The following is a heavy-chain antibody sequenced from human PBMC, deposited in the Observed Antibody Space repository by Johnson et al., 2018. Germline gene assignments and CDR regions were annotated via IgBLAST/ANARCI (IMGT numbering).Heavy chain of an antibody. Sequence: QVQLQESGGGVVQPGRSLRLSCAASGFTFRSYGMHWVRQAPGKGLEWVAIIWYDGSNKYYADSVKGRFTISRDNSKNTLYLQMNSRRAEDTAVYYCARVSGSSGYYYSAFDIWGQGTMVTVSS. J-gene: IGHJ3*02. CDR1: GFTFRSYG. V-gene: IGHV3-33*01. D-gene: IGHD3-22*01. CDR2: IWYDGSNK. CDR3: ARVSGSSGYYYSAFDI.